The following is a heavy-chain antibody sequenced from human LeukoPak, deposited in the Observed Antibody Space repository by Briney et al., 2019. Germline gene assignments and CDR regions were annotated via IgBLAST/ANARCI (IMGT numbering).Heavy chain of an antibody. D-gene: IGHD6-13*01. CDR3: ARVTGIAAAGNWFDP. J-gene: IGHJ5*02. V-gene: IGHV3-7*01. CDR1: GFTFSSYW. Sequence: PGGSLRLSCAASGFTFSSYWMSWVRQAPGKGLEWVANIKQDGSEKYYVDSVKGRFTISRDNAKNSLYLQMYSLRAEDTAVYYCARVTGIAAAGNWFDPWGQGTLVTVSS. CDR2: IKQDGSEK.